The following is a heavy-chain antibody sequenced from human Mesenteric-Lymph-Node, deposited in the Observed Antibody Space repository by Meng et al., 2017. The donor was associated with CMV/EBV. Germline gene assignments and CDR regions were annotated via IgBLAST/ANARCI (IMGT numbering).Heavy chain of an antibody. V-gene: IGHV3-23*01. Sequence: GGSLRLSCAASGFTFSNYAMSWVRQAPGKGLEWVSAISGSGESTYYADSVKGRFTVSRDNAKNTLYLQMNSLRAEDTAVYYCTRLLEAPVVYGVDVWGQGTTVTVSS. J-gene: IGHJ6*02. CDR1: GFTFSNYA. CDR2: ISGSGEST. CDR3: TRLLEAPVVYGVDV. D-gene: IGHD2-2*01.